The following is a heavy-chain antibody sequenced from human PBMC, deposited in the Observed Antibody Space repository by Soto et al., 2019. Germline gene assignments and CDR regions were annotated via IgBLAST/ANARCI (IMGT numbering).Heavy chain of an antibody. D-gene: IGHD7-27*01. CDR1: GFTFSSYS. V-gene: IGHV3-21*01. CDR3: ARSDWGHQDAFDI. Sequence: GGSLRLSCAASGFTFSSYSMNWVRQAPGKGLEWVSSISSSSSYIYYADSVKGRFTISRDNAKNSLYLQMNSLRAEDTSVSYCARSDWGHQDAFDIWGQGTMVTVSS. J-gene: IGHJ3*02. CDR2: ISSSSSYI.